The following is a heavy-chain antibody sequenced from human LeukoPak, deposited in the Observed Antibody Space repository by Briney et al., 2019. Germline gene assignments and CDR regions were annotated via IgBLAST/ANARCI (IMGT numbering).Heavy chain of an antibody. CDR3: AKMAYDILTGYFYYFDY. CDR1: GFTFSSYS. D-gene: IGHD3-9*01. V-gene: IGHV3-48*01. J-gene: IGHJ4*02. CDR2: ISSSSSTT. Sequence: GGSLRLSCAASGFTFSSYSMNCVRQAPGKGLEWVSYISSSSSTTYYADSVKGRFTISRDNSKNTLYLQMNSLRAEDTAVYYCAKMAYDILTGYFYYFDYWGQGTLVTVSS.